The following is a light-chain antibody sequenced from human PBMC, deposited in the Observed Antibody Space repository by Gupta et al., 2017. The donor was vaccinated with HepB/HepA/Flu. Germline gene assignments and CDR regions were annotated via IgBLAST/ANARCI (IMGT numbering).Light chain of an antibody. Sequence: QSALTQPASVSGSPGQSPTISCTGTSSDVGGYNYVSWYHQHPGKAPNLMIYDVSNRPSGVSNRFSGSKSGNTASLTISGLQAEDEADYYCSSYTSSSTLCVVFGGGTKLTGL. V-gene: IGLV2-14*01. CDR1: SSDVGGYNY. J-gene: IGLJ2*01. CDR3: SSYTSSSTLCVV. CDR2: DVS.